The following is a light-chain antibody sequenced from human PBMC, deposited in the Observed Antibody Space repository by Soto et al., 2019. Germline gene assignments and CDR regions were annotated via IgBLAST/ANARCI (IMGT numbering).Light chain of an antibody. Sequence: DIQMPQSPSTLSASVGDRVTITCRASQSIDRWLAWYQQRPGRAPKLLIYDVANLETGVPSRFSGSGSETEFTLTISSLQPDDFAIYYCQQYNSYPLTFGGGTKWISN. V-gene: IGKV1-5*01. CDR2: DVA. CDR3: QQYNSYPLT. J-gene: IGKJ4*01. CDR1: QSIDRW.